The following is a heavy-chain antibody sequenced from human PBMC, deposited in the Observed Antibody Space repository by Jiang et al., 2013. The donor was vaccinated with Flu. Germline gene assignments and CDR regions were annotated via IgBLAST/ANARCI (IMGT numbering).Heavy chain of an antibody. V-gene: IGHV3-49*04. J-gene: IGHJ4*02. CDR2: IRSKVYGGTT. Sequence: VQLLESGGGVVQPGRSLTLSCAGSGFTFGDYAMTWVRQAPGKGLEWLGFIRSKVYGGTTEYAASVKGRFTFSRDDSKSIAYLQMNSLKIEDTAVYYCTRGDYGQPFEYWGQGNMVTVSS. CDR1: GFTFGDYA. CDR3: TRGDYGQPFEY. D-gene: IGHD4-17*01.